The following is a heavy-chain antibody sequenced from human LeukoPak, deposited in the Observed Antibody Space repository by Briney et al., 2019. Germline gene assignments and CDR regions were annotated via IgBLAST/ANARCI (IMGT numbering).Heavy chain of an antibody. V-gene: IGHV3-30-3*01. J-gene: IGHJ6*03. Sequence: GGSLRLSCAASGFTVSSNYMSRVRQAPGKGLEWVALISYDGGSKYYADSVKGRFTISRDSPGNTLYLQMNSLRVEDTAVYYCAREVRAYNGVSPTGQYMDVWGKGITVTVSS. CDR3: AREVRAYNGVSPTGQYMDV. D-gene: IGHD5-12*01. CDR1: GFTVSSNY. CDR2: ISYDGGSK.